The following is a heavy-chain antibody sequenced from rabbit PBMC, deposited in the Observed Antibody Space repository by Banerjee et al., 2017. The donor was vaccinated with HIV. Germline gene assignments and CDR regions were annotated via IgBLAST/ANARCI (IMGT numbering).Heavy chain of an antibody. CDR3: VRDGSYDEYGDYDL. D-gene: IGHD2-1*01. CDR2: IYNGDGST. J-gene: IGHJ4*01. CDR1: GFDFSSDA. V-gene: IGHV1S47*01. Sequence: QEQLVESGGGLVKPGGTLTLTCKASGFDFSSDAMCWVRQAPGKRPEWIACIYNGDGSTYYASWVNGRFTISSHNAQNTLYLQLNSLTVADTATYFCVRDGSYDEYGDYDLWGPGTLVTVS.